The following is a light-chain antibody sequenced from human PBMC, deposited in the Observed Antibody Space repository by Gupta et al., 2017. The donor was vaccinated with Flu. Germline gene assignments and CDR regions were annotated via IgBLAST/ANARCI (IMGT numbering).Light chain of an antibody. CDR1: QSVSSY. J-gene: IGKJ2*01. Sequence: EIVLTQSPATLSLSPGERATLSCRASQSVSSYLDWYQPKPGQAPRLLIYDASNRATGIPARFSGSGSGTDFTLTISSLEPEDFAVYYCQQRSNWPMYTFGQGTKLEIK. V-gene: IGKV3-11*01. CDR2: DAS. CDR3: QQRSNWPMYT.